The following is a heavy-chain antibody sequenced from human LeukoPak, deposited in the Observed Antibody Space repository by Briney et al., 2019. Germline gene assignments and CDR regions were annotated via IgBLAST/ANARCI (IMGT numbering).Heavy chain of an antibody. Sequence: GGSLRLSCAASGFTFSSYAMYWVRQAPGKGLEWVGRLKSEVNGGAKDYAAPVKDRFTISRDDSKDTLYLQMNGLKTEDTAVYYCTTDYYYTKGFDPWGQGTLVTVSS. CDR3: TTDYYYTKGFDP. D-gene: IGHD3-22*01. CDR1: GFTFSSYA. V-gene: IGHV3-15*01. J-gene: IGHJ5*02. CDR2: LKSEVNGGAK.